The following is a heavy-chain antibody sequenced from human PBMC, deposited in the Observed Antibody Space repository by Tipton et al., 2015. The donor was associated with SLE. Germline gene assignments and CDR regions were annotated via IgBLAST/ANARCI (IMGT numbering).Heavy chain of an antibody. CDR3: SEGYYFDY. CDR2: VYHTGNT. CDR1: TYSISNGHY. Sequence: TLSLTCSVSTYSISNGHYWALVRQPPGKGLEWIGTVYHTGNTYYNPSLKSRVTISVDTSKNQFSLKLSSVTAADTAVYYCSEGYYFDYWGQGTLVTVSS. V-gene: IGHV4-38-2*01. J-gene: IGHJ4*02.